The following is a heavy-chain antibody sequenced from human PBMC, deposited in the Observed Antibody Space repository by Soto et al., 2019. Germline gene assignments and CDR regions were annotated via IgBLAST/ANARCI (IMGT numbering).Heavy chain of an antibody. CDR2: ISAYNGNT. CDR1: GYTFTSYG. Sequence: ASVKVSCKASGYTFTSYGISWVRQAPGQGLEWMGWISAYNGNTNYAQKLQGRVTMTTDTSTSTAYMELRSLRSDDTAVYYCARDKVGYYGSGSYSHMDVWGQGTTVTVSS. CDR3: ARDKVGYYGSGSYSHMDV. J-gene: IGHJ6*02. V-gene: IGHV1-18*01. D-gene: IGHD3-10*01.